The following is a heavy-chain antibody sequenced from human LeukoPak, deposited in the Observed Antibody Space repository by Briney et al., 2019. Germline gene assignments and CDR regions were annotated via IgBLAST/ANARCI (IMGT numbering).Heavy chain of an antibody. Sequence: ASVKVSCKASGGTFSSYAISWVRQAPGQGLEWMGGIIPIFGTANYAQKFQGRVTITTDESTSTAYMELSSLRSEDTAVYYCARGIANRTGGLDYWGQGTLVTVSS. CDR2: IIPIFGTA. CDR3: ARGIANRTGGLDY. D-gene: IGHD6-13*01. CDR1: GGTFSSYA. V-gene: IGHV1-69*05. J-gene: IGHJ4*02.